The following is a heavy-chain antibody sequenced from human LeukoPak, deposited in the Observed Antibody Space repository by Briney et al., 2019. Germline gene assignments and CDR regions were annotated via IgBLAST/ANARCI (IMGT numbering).Heavy chain of an antibody. CDR1: GFTFSDYY. CDR2: IGTAGDT. Sequence: GGSLRLPCAASGFTFSDYYMSWIRQATGKGLEWVSAIGTAGDTYYPGSVKGRFTISRENAKNSLYLQMNSLRAGDTAVYYCAREDLVRDAFDIWGQGTMVTVSS. D-gene: IGHD3-10*01. CDR3: AREDLVRDAFDI. V-gene: IGHV3-13*01. J-gene: IGHJ3*02.